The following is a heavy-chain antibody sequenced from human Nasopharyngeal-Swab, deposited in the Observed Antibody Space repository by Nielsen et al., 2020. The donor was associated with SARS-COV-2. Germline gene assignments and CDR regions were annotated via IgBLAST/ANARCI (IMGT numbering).Heavy chain of an antibody. CDR3: ARDLTMVRGATPNYYYYGMDV. CDR1: GYTFTSYA. Sequence: SVKVSCKASGYTFTSYAISWVRQAPGQGFEWMGGITPIFGTANYAQKFQGRVTITADESTSTAYMELRSLRSDDTAVYYCARDLTMVRGATPNYYYYGMDVWGQGTTVTVSS. J-gene: IGHJ6*02. CDR2: ITPIFGTA. D-gene: IGHD3-10*01. V-gene: IGHV1-69*13.